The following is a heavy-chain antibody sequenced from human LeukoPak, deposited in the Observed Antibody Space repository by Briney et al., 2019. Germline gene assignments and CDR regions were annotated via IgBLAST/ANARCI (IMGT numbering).Heavy chain of an antibody. CDR2: IYNTGST. V-gene: IGHV4-38-2*01. J-gene: IGHJ4*02. D-gene: IGHD4-11*01. CDR3: ASRTTVTNALSFDY. CDR1: GYSVSSGYY. Sequence: SETLSLTCGVSGYSVSSGYYWGWLRQPPGKGLEWIGNIYNTGSTYYNPSLKSRVTISVDTSNNQFSLKLSSVTSADTAVYYCASRTTVTNALSFDYWGQGSLVIVSS.